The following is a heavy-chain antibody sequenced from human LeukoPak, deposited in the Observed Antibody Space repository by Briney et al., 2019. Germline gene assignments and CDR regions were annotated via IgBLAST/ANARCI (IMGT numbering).Heavy chain of an antibody. CDR2: IYSSGST. CDR3: ARESAAGTGY. D-gene: IGHD6-13*01. Sequence: GGSLRLSCAASGFTVSSNYMSWVRQAPGKGLDLFSVIYSSGSTYYADSVKHRFTISRHNSKNTLHLQMNSLRAEDTAVYYCARESAAGTGYWGQGTLVTVSS. J-gene: IGHJ4*02. V-gene: IGHV3-53*01. CDR1: GFTVSSNY.